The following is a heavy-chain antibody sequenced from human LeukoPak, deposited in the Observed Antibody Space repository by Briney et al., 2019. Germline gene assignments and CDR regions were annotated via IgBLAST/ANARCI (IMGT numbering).Heavy chain of an antibody. CDR1: GFTFSSYG. CDR2: IWYDGSNK. J-gene: IGHJ4*02. Sequence: PGRSLRLSCAASGFTFSSYGMHWVRQAPGKGLEWVAVIWYDGSNKYYADSVKGRFTISRDNSKNTLYLQMNSLRAEDTAVYYCAKVLSGSQDCWGRGTLVTVFS. CDR3: AKVLSGSQDC. V-gene: IGHV3-33*06. D-gene: IGHD1-26*01.